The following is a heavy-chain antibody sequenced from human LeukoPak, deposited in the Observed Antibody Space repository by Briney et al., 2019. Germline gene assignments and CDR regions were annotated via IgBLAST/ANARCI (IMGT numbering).Heavy chain of an antibody. Sequence: GGSLRLSCAASGFTFSSYAMSWVRQSPGKGLEWVSGITNGGGSTYYADSVKGRFTISRDNSKNTLYLLMNSLRAEDTAVYYCAKFYDTLTGYFDYWGQGTLVTVSS. V-gene: IGHV3-23*01. D-gene: IGHD3-9*01. CDR1: GFTFSSYA. J-gene: IGHJ4*02. CDR2: ITNGGGST. CDR3: AKFYDTLTGYFDY.